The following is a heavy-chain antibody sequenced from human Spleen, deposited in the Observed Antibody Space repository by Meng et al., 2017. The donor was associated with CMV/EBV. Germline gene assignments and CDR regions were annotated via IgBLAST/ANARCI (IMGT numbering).Heavy chain of an antibody. Sequence: GSLRLSCAASGFTFSSYAMSWVRQAPGKGLEWVSAISGSGGSTYYADSVKGRFTISRDNSKNTLYLQMNSLRAEDTAVYYCAKGTIFGVVIMSDYFDYWGQGTLVTVSS. V-gene: IGHV3-23*01. J-gene: IGHJ4*02. D-gene: IGHD3-3*01. CDR3: AKGTIFGVVIMSDYFDY. CDR1: GFTFSSYA. CDR2: ISGSGGST.